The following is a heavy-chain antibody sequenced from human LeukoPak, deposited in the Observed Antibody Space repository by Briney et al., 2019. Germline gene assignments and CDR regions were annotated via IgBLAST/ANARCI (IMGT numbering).Heavy chain of an antibody. CDR2: IYWDDDK. V-gene: IGHV2-5*02. D-gene: IGHD1-26*01. J-gene: IGHJ3*02. Sequence: SXPTLVNPTQTLTLTGTFSGCSLGSGGEGVGWIRQPPGKALEWLSVIYWDDDKLYSPALKSRRIITKETSKNQEDLTMPNMDPVDTATYYCGHSGIMGPTTTAFDIWGQGTMVTVSS. CDR1: GCSLGSGGEG. CDR3: GHSGIMGPTTTAFDI.